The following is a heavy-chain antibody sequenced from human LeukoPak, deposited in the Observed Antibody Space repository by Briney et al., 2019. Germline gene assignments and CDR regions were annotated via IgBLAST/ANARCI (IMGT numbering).Heavy chain of an antibody. CDR1: GYTFTGYY. V-gene: IGHV1-2*02. CDR3: GRVCGGCFSDDFAY. D-gene: IGHD6-19*01. Sequence: GASVKVSCKASGYTFTGYYMHWVRQAPGQGLEWMGWINLNSGGTNYAQKFQGRVTMTRDTSISTAYMELSRLRSDDTAVYYCGRVCGGCFSDDFAYWAREPWSPSPQ. J-gene: IGHJ4*02. CDR2: INLNSGGT.